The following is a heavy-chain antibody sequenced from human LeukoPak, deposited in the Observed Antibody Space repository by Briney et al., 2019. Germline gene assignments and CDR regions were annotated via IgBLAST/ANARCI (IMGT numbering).Heavy chain of an antibody. CDR3: ARDPIADY. Sequence: TSGGSLRLSCEASGFTFSSYSMNWVRQAPGKGLEWVSSISSSSSYIYYADSVKGRITISRDNAKNSLYLQMNSLRAEDTAVYYCARDPIADYWGQGTLVTVSS. J-gene: IGHJ4*02. CDR1: GFTFSSYS. V-gene: IGHV3-21*01. CDR2: ISSSSSYI. D-gene: IGHD3-22*01.